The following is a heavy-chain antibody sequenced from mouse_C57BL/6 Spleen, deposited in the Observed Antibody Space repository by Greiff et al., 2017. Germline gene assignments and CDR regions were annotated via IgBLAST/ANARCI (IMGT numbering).Heavy chain of an antibody. Sequence: QVQLQQPGAELVRPGTSVKLSCKASGYSFTSYWMHWVKQRPGQGLEWIGVIDPSDSYTNYNQKFKGKATLTVDTSSSTAYMQLSSLTSEDSAVYYGARSGSYEYDGSYWYFDVWGTGTTVTVSS. D-gene: IGHD2-4*01. J-gene: IGHJ1*03. CDR3: ARSGSYEYDGSYWYFDV. CDR1: GYSFTSYW. V-gene: IGHV1-59*01. CDR2: IDPSDSYT.